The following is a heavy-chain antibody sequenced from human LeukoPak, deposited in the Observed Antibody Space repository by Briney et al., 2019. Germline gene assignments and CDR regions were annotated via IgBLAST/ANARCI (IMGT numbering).Heavy chain of an antibody. CDR1: GYTFTGYY. CDR3: AREKGGRGYQSTVHFDY. V-gene: IGHV1-2*02. J-gene: IGHJ4*02. D-gene: IGHD5-18*01. Sequence: GASVKVSCKASGYTFTGYYMHWVRQAPGQGLEWMGWINPNSGGTHYAQKFQGRVTMTRDTSINTAYMEVTWLRSDDTAVYYCAREKGGRGYQSTVHFDYWGQGILVTVSS. CDR2: INPNSGGT.